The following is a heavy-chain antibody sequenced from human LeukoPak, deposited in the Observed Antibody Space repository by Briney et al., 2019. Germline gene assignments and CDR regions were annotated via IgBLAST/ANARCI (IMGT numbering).Heavy chain of an antibody. V-gene: IGHV3-74*01. CDR1: GFTFSRYA. Sequence: GGSLRLSCAASGFTFSRYAMHWVRQAPGKGLVWVSRINSDGSSTSYADSVKGRFTISRDNAKNTLYLQMNSLRAEDTAVYYCARDRSSGWSDAFDIWGQGTMVTVSS. CDR3: ARDRSSGWSDAFDI. J-gene: IGHJ3*02. D-gene: IGHD6-19*01. CDR2: INSDGSST.